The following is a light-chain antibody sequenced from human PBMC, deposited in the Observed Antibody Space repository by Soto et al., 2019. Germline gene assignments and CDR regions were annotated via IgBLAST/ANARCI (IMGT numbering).Light chain of an antibody. CDR2: GAS. J-gene: IGKJ5*01. Sequence: EIVLTQSPGTLSFSPGERATLSCMASQRVSSSYLAWYQQKPGQAPRLLIYGASTRATGIPARFSGSGSGTEFTLTISSLQSEDFAVYYCQQYNNWPPITFGQGTRLEIK. CDR1: QRVSSSY. V-gene: IGKV3-15*01. CDR3: QQYNNWPPIT.